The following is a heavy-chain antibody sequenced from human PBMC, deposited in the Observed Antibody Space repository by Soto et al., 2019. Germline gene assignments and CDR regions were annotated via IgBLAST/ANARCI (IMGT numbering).Heavy chain of an antibody. D-gene: IGHD6-13*01. Sequence: VQLVQSGAEVKKPGSSVKVSCKASGGTFSTYTINWVRQAPGQRLEWMGRIILILGIANYAQKFQGRDTITADESTSTVYMESSSLRSEDTPVYYCARRASATGTEAPGMDAWGQGTTVIVSS. CDR3: ARRASATGTEAPGMDA. CDR1: GGTFSTYT. J-gene: IGHJ6*02. V-gene: IGHV1-69*02. CDR2: IILILGIA.